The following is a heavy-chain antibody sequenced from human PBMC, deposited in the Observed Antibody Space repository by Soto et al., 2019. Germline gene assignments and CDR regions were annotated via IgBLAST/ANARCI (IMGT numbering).Heavy chain of an antibody. CDR1: GFSLSTSGVG. CDR2: IYWDEDR. Sequence: QITLKESGPTLVKPTQTLTLTCTFSGFSLSTSGVGVGWIRQPPGTALEWLGCIYWDEDRRYSPSLKSRLTITKDPSKSQVVLTMTNMDPVDTATYYCALVFTSLAPFDSWGQGTLVTVSA. V-gene: IGHV2-5*02. D-gene: IGHD3-10*02. J-gene: IGHJ4*02. CDR3: ALVFTSLAPFDS.